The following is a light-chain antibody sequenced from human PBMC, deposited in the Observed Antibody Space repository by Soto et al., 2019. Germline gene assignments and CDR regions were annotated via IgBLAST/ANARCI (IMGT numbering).Light chain of an antibody. J-gene: IGKJ5*01. Sequence: PGERTTVSYRTIQSVSSYLAWYQQKPGQAPRLLIYDASNRATGIPARFSGSGSGTDFTLTISSLEPEDFAVYYCQQRGKWPVTFGQGTRLEIK. CDR3: QQRGKWPVT. CDR2: DAS. CDR1: QSVSSY. V-gene: IGKV3-11*01.